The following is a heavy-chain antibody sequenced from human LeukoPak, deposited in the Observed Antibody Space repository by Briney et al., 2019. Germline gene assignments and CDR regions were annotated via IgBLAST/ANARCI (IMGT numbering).Heavy chain of an antibody. D-gene: IGHD5-24*01. CDR1: GFMFSSNW. J-gene: IGHJ4*02. CDR2: IKEDGTET. V-gene: IGHV3-7*03. Sequence: GGSLRLSCAASGFMFSSNWMSWDRLAPGKGLEWVANIKEDGTETYYVDSVKGRFTISRDNAKNSLYLQMNSLRVEDTAVYYCAKEGRSLQTYWGQGTLVTVSS. CDR3: AKEGRSLQTY.